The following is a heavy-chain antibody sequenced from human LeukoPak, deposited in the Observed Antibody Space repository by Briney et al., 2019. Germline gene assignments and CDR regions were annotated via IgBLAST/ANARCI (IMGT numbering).Heavy chain of an antibody. D-gene: IGHD2-2*02. V-gene: IGHV3-23*01. J-gene: IGHJ4*02. CDR3: ARDTEHLYFVFDY. Sequence: GGSLRLSCAASGFTFSSYAMSWVRQAPGKGLEWVSAISGSGGSTYYADSVKGRFTISRDNAKSSLYLQMNSLRDEDTAVYYCARDTEHLYFVFDYWGQGTLVTVSS. CDR2: ISGSGGST. CDR1: GFTFSSYA.